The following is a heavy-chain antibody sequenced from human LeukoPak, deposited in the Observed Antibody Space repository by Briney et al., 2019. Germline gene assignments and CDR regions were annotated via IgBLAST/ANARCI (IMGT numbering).Heavy chain of an antibody. CDR2: INSDGSST. J-gene: IGHJ4*02. D-gene: IGHD2-15*01. V-gene: IGHV3-74*01. Sequence: GGSLRLSCAASGFTFSSYWMHWVRQAPGKGLVWVSRINSDGSSTSYAESVKGRFTISRDNAKNTLYLQMNSLRAEDTAVYYCAREERGYCSGGSCYLSSFDYWGQGTLVTVSS. CDR1: GFTFSSYW. CDR3: AREERGYCSGGSCYLSSFDY.